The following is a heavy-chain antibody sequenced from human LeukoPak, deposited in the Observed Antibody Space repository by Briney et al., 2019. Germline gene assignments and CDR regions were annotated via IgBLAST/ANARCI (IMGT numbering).Heavy chain of an antibody. J-gene: IGHJ4*02. Sequence: GGSLRLSCAASGFTFTSYDIHWVRQAPGKGLEWVAVISYDGSNKYYADSVKGRFTISRDNSKNTLYLQMNSLRAEDTAVYYCARDIGSGNYFDYWGQGTLVTVSS. V-gene: IGHV3-30*03. CDR3: ARDIGSGNYFDY. CDR2: ISYDGSNK. CDR1: GFTFTSYD. D-gene: IGHD1-26*01.